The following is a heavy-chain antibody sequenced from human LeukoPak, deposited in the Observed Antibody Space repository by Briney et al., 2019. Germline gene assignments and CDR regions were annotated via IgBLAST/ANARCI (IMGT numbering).Heavy chain of an antibody. J-gene: IGHJ4*02. CDR3: ARCLVRGVSTVGF. V-gene: IGHV1-2*02. CDR1: GYTFTGYY. Sequence: ASVKVSCKASGYTFTGYYMHWVRQAPGQGLEWMGWINPNSGGTNYAQKFQGRVTMTRDTSISTAYMERSRLRSDDTAVYYCARCLVRGVSTVGFWGQGTLVTVSS. D-gene: IGHD3-10*01. CDR2: INPNSGGT.